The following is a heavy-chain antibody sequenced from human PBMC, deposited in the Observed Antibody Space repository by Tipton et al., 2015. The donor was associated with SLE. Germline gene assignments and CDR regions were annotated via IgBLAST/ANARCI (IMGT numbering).Heavy chain of an antibody. J-gene: IGHJ4*02. Sequence: SLRLSCAASGFTFSSYSMNWVRQAPGKGLEWVSYISSSSSTIYYADSVKGRFTISRDNAKNSLYLQMNSLRAEDTAVYYCARDAPIYGDHLLGYWGQGTLVTVSS. D-gene: IGHD4-17*01. CDR2: ISSSSSTI. V-gene: IGHV3-48*01. CDR3: ARDAPIYGDHLLGY. CDR1: GFTFSSYS.